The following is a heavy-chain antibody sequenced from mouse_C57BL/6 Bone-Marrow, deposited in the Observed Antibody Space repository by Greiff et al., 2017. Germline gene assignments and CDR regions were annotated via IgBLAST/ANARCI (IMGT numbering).Heavy chain of an antibody. CDR1: GYTFTSYW. V-gene: IGHV1-64*01. D-gene: IGHD1-1*01. Sequence: QVQLQQPGAELVKPGASVKLSCKASGYTFTSYWMHWVKQRPGQGLEWIGMIHPNSGSTNYNEKFKSKATLTVDKSSSTAYMQLSSLTSEDSAVYYCASRHYYGSMDYWGQGTSVTVSS. CDR2: IHPNSGST. CDR3: ASRHYYGSMDY. J-gene: IGHJ4*01.